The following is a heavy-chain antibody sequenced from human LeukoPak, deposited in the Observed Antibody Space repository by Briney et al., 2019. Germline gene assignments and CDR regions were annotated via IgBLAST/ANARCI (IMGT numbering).Heavy chain of an antibody. V-gene: IGHV1-18*04. CDR2: ISAYNGNT. Sequence: GASVKVSCKASGYTFTSYGISWVRQAPGQGLEWMGWISAYNGNTNYAQKLQGRVTMTTDTSTSTAYMELRSLRSDDTAVYYCARVGRTTGTTRSAFDIWGQGTMVTVPS. J-gene: IGHJ3*02. CDR3: ARVGRTTGTTRSAFDI. CDR1: GYTFTSYG. D-gene: IGHD1-1*01.